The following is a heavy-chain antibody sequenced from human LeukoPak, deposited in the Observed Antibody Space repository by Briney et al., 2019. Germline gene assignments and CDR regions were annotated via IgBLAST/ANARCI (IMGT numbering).Heavy chain of an antibody. CDR3: ARGPRFAIRMIVVVTKGHFDS. Sequence: GGSLRLSCAASGFTFSSYWMSWVRQAPGKGLEWVSSISSSSSYIYYTDSVKARFTISRDNSKNTLYLQMNSLRAEDTAVYYCARGPRFAIRMIVVVTKGHFDSWGQGTLVTVSS. CDR2: ISSSSSYI. D-gene: IGHD3-22*01. J-gene: IGHJ4*02. V-gene: IGHV3-21*01. CDR1: GFTFSSYW.